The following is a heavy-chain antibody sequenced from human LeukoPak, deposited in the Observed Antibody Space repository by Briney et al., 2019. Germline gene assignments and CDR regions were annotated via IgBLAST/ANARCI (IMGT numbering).Heavy chain of an antibody. Sequence: PSETLSLTCAVYGGSFSGYYWSWIRQPPGKGPEWIGEINHSGSTNYNPSLKSRVTISVDTSKNQFSLKLSSVTAADTAVYYCARHVGYYGSGSYLDAFDIWGQGTMVTVSS. CDR1: GGSFSGYY. V-gene: IGHV4-34*01. J-gene: IGHJ3*02. CDR2: INHSGST. D-gene: IGHD3-10*01. CDR3: ARHVGYYGSGSYLDAFDI.